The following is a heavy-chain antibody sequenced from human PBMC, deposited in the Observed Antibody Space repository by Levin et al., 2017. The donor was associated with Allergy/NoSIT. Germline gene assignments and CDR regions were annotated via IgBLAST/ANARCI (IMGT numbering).Heavy chain of an antibody. CDR2: ISWDSGSI. D-gene: IGHD3-22*01. CDR3: AKGVAGSGYPHFDY. V-gene: IGHV3-9*01. CDR1: GFTFDDYA. Sequence: PGGSLRLSCAASGFTFDDYAIYWVRQAPGKGLEWVSGISWDSGSIGYADSVKGRFTISRDNAKNSLYLQMNSLKPEDTALYYCAKGVAGSGYPHFDYWGQGTLVTVSS. J-gene: IGHJ4*02.